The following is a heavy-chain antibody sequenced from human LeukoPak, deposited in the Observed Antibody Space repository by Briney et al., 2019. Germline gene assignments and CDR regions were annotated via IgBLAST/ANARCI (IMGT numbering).Heavy chain of an antibody. CDR1: GYSFTSYW. CDR3: ARLEASEHYDYDP. V-gene: IGHV5-51*01. J-gene: IGHJ5*02. D-gene: IGHD3-3*01. CDR2: IYPGDSDT. Sequence: KDGESLKISCKGSGYSFTSYWIGWVRPMPGKGLEWMGIIYPGDSDTRYSPSFQGQVTISADKSISTAYLQWSSLKASDTAMYYCARLEASEHYDYDPWGQGTLVTVSS.